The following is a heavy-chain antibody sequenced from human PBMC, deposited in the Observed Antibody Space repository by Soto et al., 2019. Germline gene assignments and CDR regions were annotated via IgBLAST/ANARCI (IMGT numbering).Heavy chain of an antibody. V-gene: IGHV5-51*01. D-gene: IGHD6-19*01. CDR2: IYPGDSKT. CDR3: VRRVEYSSGWYGY. CDR1: GYSFTNYW. Sequence: EVQLVQSGAEVKKPGESLKISCTGSGYSFTNYWIAWVRQMPGKGLEWMGIIYPGDSKTTYSPSFQGQVTISADKSISTAYLQWSSLKASDTAMYYCVRRVEYSSGWYGYWGQGTQVTVSS. J-gene: IGHJ4*02.